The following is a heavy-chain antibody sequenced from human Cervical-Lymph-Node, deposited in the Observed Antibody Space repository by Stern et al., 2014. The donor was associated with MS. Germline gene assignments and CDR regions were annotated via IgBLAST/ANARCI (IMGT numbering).Heavy chain of an antibody. Sequence: VQLVQSGAEVKKPGESLKISCKGSGYSFTNYWIGWARQMPGKGLEWMGLIFPRDSDTRYSPPFQGQVTISADKSISTAYLQWSSLKASDTAMYYCATQSTMTTFAYWGQGTLVTVSS. CDR2: IFPRDSDT. D-gene: IGHD4-17*01. J-gene: IGHJ4*02. CDR1: GYSFTNYW. CDR3: ATQSTMTTFAY. V-gene: IGHV5-51*03.